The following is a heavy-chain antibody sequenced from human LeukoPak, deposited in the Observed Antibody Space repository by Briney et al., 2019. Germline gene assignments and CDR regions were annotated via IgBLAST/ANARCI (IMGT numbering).Heavy chain of an antibody. Sequence: ASVKVSCKASGYTFTSYDINWVRQTPGQGLEWMGIINPSGGSTSYAQKFQGRVTMTRGMSTSTVYMELSSLRSEDTAVYYCARNYYDSSGYDYWGQGTLVTVSS. V-gene: IGHV1-46*01. J-gene: IGHJ4*02. D-gene: IGHD3-22*01. CDR2: INPSGGST. CDR3: ARNYYDSSGYDY. CDR1: GYTFTSYD.